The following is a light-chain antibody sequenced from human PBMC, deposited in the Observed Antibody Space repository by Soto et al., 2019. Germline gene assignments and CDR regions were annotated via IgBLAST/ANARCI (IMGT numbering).Light chain of an antibody. Sequence: DIQMTQSPSSLSASVGDRVSITCRASQNISKYLNWYQQKAGKAPNLLIASTLQTGVPSRFSGSGSGTDFTLTISSLQPEDFATYYCQQSYSFFRTFGQGTKVEIK. V-gene: IGKV1-39*01. CDR3: QQSYSFFRT. J-gene: IGKJ1*01. CDR2: AS. CDR1: QNISKY.